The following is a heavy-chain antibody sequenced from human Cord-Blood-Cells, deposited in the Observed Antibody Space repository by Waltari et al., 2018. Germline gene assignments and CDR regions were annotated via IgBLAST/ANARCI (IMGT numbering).Heavy chain of an antibody. CDR3: ARSLGAPGQGSFQH. CDR2: INHSGST. V-gene: IGHV4-34*01. CDR1: GGSFSGYY. J-gene: IGHJ1*01. Sequence: QVQLHQWGAGLLKPSETLSLTCAVYGGSFSGYYWSWIRQPPGKGLEWSGEINHSGSTNYNPSLKSRVTISVDTSKNQLSLKLSSVTAADTAVYYCARSLGAPGQGSFQHWGQGTLVTVSS. D-gene: IGHD3-16*01.